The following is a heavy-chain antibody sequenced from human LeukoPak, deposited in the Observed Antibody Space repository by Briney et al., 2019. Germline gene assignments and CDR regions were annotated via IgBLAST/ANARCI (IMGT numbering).Heavy chain of an antibody. CDR2: ISWNSGSI. Sequence: GGSLRLSCAASGFTFDDYAMHWVRQAPGKGLEWVSGISWNSGSIGYADSVKGRFTISRDNAKNSLYLQMNSLRAEDTAVYYCAGRWFDPWGQGTLVTVSS. CDR3: AGRWFDP. J-gene: IGHJ5*02. V-gene: IGHV3-9*01. CDR1: GFTFDDYA.